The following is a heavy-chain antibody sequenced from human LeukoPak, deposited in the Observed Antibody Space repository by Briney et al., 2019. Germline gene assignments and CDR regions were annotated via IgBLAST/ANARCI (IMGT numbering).Heavy chain of an antibody. D-gene: IGHD3-16*02. CDR1: GGTFSTYA. CDR3: ARAFGDYVWGSYHLGDAFDI. CDR2: IIPIFGTS. Sequence: SVKVSCKASGGTFSTYAISWVRQAPGQGLEWMGGIIPIFGTSNYAQKFQGRVTITADESTSTAYMELSSLRSDDTAVYYCARAFGDYVWGSYHLGDAFDIWGQGTMVTVSS. J-gene: IGHJ3*02. V-gene: IGHV1-69*13.